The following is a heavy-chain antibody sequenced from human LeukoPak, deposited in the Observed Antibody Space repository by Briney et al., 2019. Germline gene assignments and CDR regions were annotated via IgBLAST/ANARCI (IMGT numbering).Heavy chain of an antibody. CDR1: GFTFSSCS. D-gene: IGHD2-15*01. J-gene: IGHJ6*02. Sequence: PGGSLRLSCAASGFTFSSCSMNWVRQAPGKGLEWVSSISSSSSYIYYADSVKGRFTISRDNAKNSLYLQMNSLRAEDTAVYYCARDGSGGSYYRGPRGDGMDVWGQGTTVTVSS. V-gene: IGHV3-21*01. CDR3: ARDGSGGSYYRGPRGDGMDV. CDR2: ISSSSSYI.